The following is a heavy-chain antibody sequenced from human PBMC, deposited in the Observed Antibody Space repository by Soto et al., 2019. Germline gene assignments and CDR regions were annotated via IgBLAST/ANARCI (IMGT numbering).Heavy chain of an antibody. CDR1: GFTFGDYA. V-gene: IGHV3-49*03. CDR2: IRSKAYGGTT. D-gene: IGHD2-21*02. CDR3: TRSATYSNYELVVTAAELIDY. Sequence: LRLSCTASGFTFGDYAMSWFRQAPGKGLEWVGFIRSKAYGGTTEYAASVKGRFTISRDDSKSIAYLQMNSLKTEDTAVYYCTRSATYSNYELVVTAAELIDYWGQGTLVTVSS. J-gene: IGHJ4*02.